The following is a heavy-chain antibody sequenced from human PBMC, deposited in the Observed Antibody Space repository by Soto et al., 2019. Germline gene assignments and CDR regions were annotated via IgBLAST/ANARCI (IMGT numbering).Heavy chain of an antibody. Sequence: QVQLVQSGAEVKKPGASVKVSCKASGYTFINHGINWVRQAPGQGLEWMGWISPYNGNTNYAQKFRGRVTMTTDTATTTAYRESRRPTSDDTAAYYCARDQFAKNVSANEGFAPWGQGSLVTVSS. J-gene: IGHJ5*02. D-gene: IGHD2-21*01. CDR1: GYTFINHG. CDR2: ISPYNGNT. V-gene: IGHV1-18*01. CDR3: ARDQFAKNVSANEGFAP.